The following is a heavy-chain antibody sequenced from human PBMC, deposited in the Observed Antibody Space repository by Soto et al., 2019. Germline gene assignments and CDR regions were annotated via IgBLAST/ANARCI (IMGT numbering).Heavy chain of an antibody. J-gene: IGHJ4*02. CDR2: ISSSGSYI. D-gene: IGHD7-27*01. Sequence: SLRLSCAASGFTFSSYSMDWVRQAPGKGLEWVSSISSSGSYIYYADSLKGRFTLSRDNAKGSLELQMNSLRAEDTAVYYCVRTITRAYYIDSWGQGIPVTVSS. CDR1: GFTFSSYS. CDR3: VRTITRAYYIDS. V-gene: IGHV3-21*01.